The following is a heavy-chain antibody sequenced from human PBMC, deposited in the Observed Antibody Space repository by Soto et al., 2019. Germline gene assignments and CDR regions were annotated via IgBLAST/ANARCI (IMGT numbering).Heavy chain of an antibody. CDR2: IYSGGTT. D-gene: IGHD2-2*01. Sequence: QMQLQESGPGLVKPSETLSLTCTVSGVSISSSSYYWSWIRQPPGKGLEWIGNIYSGGTTYFNPSLKSRVTISVDTSNNRFSLRLSAVTAADTAVYYCARSMPSPYYYGMDVWGQGTTVTVSS. CDR3: ARSMPSPYYYGMDV. CDR1: GVSISSSSYY. V-gene: IGHV4-39*02. J-gene: IGHJ6*02.